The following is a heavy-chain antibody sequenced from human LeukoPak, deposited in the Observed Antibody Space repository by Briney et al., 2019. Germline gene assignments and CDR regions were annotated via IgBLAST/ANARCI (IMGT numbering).Heavy chain of an antibody. Sequence: PGGSLRLSCAASGFTFSSYGMHWVRQAPGKGLEWVSAIWYNGSNKYYADSVKGRFTISRDNSKNTLYLQMNSLRAEDTAVYYCAKDRETYYYDSSGLDYWGQGTLVTVSS. CDR1: GFTFSSYG. D-gene: IGHD3-22*01. V-gene: IGHV3-33*06. CDR2: IWYNGSNK. J-gene: IGHJ4*02. CDR3: AKDRETYYYDSSGLDY.